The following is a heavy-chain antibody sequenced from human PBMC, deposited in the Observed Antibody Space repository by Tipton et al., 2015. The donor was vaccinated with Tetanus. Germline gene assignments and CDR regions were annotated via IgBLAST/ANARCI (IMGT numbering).Heavy chain of an antibody. J-gene: IGHJ4*02. CDR2: IIPSLDTA. V-gene: IGHV1-69*04. CDR3: AREQGYFDY. CDR1: GGSFRNYA. Sequence: QSGAEVKKPGSSVTVSCKASGGSFRNYAITWMRQAPGQGLEWMGRIIPSLDTADYSSKFQGRVTVTADKSTTTAYMELSSLRSDDTAVYFCAREQGYFDYWGQGTLVTVSS.